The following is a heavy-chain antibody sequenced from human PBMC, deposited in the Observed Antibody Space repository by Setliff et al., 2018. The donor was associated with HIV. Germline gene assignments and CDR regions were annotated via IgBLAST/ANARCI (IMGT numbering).Heavy chain of an antibody. J-gene: IGHJ4*02. Sequence: GASVKVSCKASGYTFTSYDISWVRQAPGQGLEWMGWISAYNGNTNYAQKLQGRVTMTTDTSTSTAYMELRSLRSDDTAVYYCARTVNDYGDYYFDYWGQGTLVTVSS. CDR3: ARTVNDYGDYYFDY. CDR2: ISAYNGNT. V-gene: IGHV1-18*01. CDR1: GYTFTSYD. D-gene: IGHD4-17*01.